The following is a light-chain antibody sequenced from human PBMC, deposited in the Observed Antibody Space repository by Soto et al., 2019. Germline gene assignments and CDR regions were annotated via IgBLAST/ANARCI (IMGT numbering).Light chain of an antibody. J-gene: IGLJ1*01. V-gene: IGLV2-14*01. CDR3: SSYTSSSTPLV. CDR2: EVS. CDR1: SSDVGGYNY. Sequence: QSALTQPASVSGSPGQSITISGTGTSSDVGGYNYVSWYQQHPGKAPKLMIYEVSNRPSGVSNRFSGSKSGNTASLTISGLQAEDEADYYCSSYTSSSTPLVFGTGTKLTVL.